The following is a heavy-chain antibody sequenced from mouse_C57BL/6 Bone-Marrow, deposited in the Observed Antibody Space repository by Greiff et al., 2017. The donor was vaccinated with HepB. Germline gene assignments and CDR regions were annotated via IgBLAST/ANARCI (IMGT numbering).Heavy chain of an antibody. CDR3: ASPLLLRFYAMDY. CDR2: IDPANGNT. Sequence: VQLQQSVAELVRPGASVKLSCTASGFNIKNTYMHWVKQRPEQGLEWIGRIDPANGNTKYASKFQGKATITADTSSNTAYLQRSSLTSEDTAIDYCASPLLLRFYAMDYWGQGTSVTVSS. J-gene: IGHJ4*01. CDR1: GFNIKNTY. D-gene: IGHD1-1*01. V-gene: IGHV14-3*01.